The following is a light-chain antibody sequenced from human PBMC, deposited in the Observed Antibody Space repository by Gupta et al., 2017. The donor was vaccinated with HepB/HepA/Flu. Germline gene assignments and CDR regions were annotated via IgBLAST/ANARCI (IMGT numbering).Light chain of an antibody. CDR1: WSNIGDNT. CDR2: YDD. J-gene: IGLJ3*02. CDR3: AAWDDSLNGLV. V-gene: IGLV1-36*01. Sequence: QSVVTQPPSVSEAPRQGATFSCSGSWSNIGDNTVNWYQHLPGKAPKLLIYYDDLLPSGVSDRFSGSKSGTSASLTISGLQSEDEADYYCAAWDDSLNGLVFGGGTKLTVL.